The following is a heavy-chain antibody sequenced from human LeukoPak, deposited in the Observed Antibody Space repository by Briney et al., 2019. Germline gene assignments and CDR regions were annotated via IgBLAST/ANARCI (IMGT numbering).Heavy chain of an antibody. CDR2: IRYDGSYK. CDR3: VGYGGNSF. V-gene: IGHV3-30*02. Sequence: GGSLRLSCEASGFTFSNYDIHWVRQAPGKGLEWVAFIRYDGSYKYYADSVKGRFSISRDNSRNTLYLQMNSLRAEDTAVYYCVGYGGNSFWGQGTLVTVSS. D-gene: IGHD4-23*01. J-gene: IGHJ4*02. CDR1: GFTFSNYD.